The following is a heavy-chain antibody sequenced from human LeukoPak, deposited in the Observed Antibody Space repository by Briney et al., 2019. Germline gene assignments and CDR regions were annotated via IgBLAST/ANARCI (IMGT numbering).Heavy chain of an antibody. Sequence: ASVKVSCKASGYTFPSYFMHRGRQAPGQGLEWLGMINPSGSTTTYAQKFQGRVTMTRDTSTSTVYMELSSLRSEDTAVYYCARETSDSWGQGTLVTVSS. CDR2: INPSGSTT. CDR1: GYTFPSYF. D-gene: IGHD1-1*01. V-gene: IGHV1-46*01. J-gene: IGHJ5*01. CDR3: ARETSDS.